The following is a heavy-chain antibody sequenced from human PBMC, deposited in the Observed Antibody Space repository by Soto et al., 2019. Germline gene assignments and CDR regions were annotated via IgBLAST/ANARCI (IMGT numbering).Heavy chain of an antibody. D-gene: IGHD5-12*01. CDR1: GGSISSSSYY. CDR2: IYYSGST. V-gene: IGHV4-39*01. CDR3: ARTHLGDIVATKTIDY. J-gene: IGHJ4*02. Sequence: SETLSLTCTVSGGSISSSSYYWGWIRKPPGKGLEWIGSIYYSGSTYYNPSLKSRVTISVDTSKNQFSLKLSSVTAADTAVYYCARTHLGDIVATKTIDYWGQGTLVTVSS.